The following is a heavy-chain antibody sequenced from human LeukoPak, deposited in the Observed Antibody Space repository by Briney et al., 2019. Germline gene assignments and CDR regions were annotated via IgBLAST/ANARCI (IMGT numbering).Heavy chain of an antibody. CDR2: INQDGTER. CDR1: GFTFSNYW. CDR3: VRGIVTAPGLDY. J-gene: IGHJ4*02. D-gene: IGHD2-21*02. Sequence: PGGSLRLSCAASGFTFSNYWMSWVRQAPGTGLEWVAYINQDGTERFYVESVKGRVTISRDNAKNSLFLQMNSLRVEDTAVYYCVRGIVTAPGLDYWGRGTLATVSS. V-gene: IGHV3-7*01.